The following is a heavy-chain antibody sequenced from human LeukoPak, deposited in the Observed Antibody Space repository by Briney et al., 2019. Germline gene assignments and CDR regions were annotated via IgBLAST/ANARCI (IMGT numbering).Heavy chain of an antibody. CDR3: TGAYCSGGSCYDDY. J-gene: IGHJ4*02. D-gene: IGHD2-15*01. CDR2: IRAYNGNT. Sequence: ASVKVPCKASGYTFTSYGISWARQAPGQGLEWMGWIRAYNGNTNYAQKLQGRVTMTTDTSTSTAYMELRSLRSDDTAVYYCTGAYCSGGSCYDDYWGQGTLVTVSS. V-gene: IGHV1-18*01. CDR1: GYTFTSYG.